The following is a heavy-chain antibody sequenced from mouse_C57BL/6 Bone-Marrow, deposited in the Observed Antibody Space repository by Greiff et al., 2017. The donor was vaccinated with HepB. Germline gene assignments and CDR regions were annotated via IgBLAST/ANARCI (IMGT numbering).Heavy chain of an antibody. CDR1: GFNIKDDY. CDR2: IDPENGDT. J-gene: IGHJ3*01. CDR3: TTWDGKAWFAY. Sequence: VQLQQSGAELVRPGASVKLSCTASGFNIKDDYMHWVKQRPEQGLEWIGWIDPENGDTEYASKFQGKATITADTSSNTAYLQLSSLTSEDPAVYYCTTWDGKAWFAYWGQGTLVTVSA. V-gene: IGHV14-4*01. D-gene: IGHD2-1*01.